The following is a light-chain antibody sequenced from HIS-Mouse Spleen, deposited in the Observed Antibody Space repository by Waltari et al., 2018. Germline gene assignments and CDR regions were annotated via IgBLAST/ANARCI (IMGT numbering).Light chain of an antibody. CDR3: YSTDSSGNHRV. CDR2: EDS. Sequence: SYELTQPPSVSLSPGQTARITCSVDALPKKYAYWYQQKSGQAPVLVIYEDSKRPSGIPERFSGSSSGTMATLTISGAQVEDEADYYCYSTDSSGNHRVFGGGTKLTVL. V-gene: IGLV3-10*01. CDR1: ALPKKY. J-gene: IGLJ2*01.